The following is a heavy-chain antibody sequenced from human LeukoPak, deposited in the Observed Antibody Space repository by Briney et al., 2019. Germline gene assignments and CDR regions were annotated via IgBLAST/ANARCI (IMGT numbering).Heavy chain of an antibody. J-gene: IGHJ5*02. V-gene: IGHV1-69*13. CDR1: GGTLSNLA. D-gene: IGHD3-9*01. Sequence: GASVKVSCKSSGGTLSNLAVSWVRQAPGQGLEWMGGIIPILGTANYAQKFQGRVTITADESTSTAYMELSSLRSEDTAVYYCARASVLRYFDPPGAWGQGTLVTVSS. CDR2: IIPILGTA. CDR3: ARASVLRYFDPPGA.